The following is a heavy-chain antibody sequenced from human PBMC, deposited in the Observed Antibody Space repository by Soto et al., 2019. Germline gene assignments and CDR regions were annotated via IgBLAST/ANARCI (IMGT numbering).Heavy chain of an antibody. CDR1: GFTFSNYG. CDR3: AKRGDKGYYFDY. V-gene: IGHV3-23*01. D-gene: IGHD2-21*02. Sequence: EVQLLESGGGLVQPGGSLRLACAASGFTFSNYGMSWVRQAPGKGLEWVSAISGSGGDTYYADSVKGRFTISRDTSKNTLFLQMINLRAEDTAVYSCAKRGDKGYYFDYWGQGTLVTVSS. J-gene: IGHJ4*02. CDR2: ISGSGGDT.